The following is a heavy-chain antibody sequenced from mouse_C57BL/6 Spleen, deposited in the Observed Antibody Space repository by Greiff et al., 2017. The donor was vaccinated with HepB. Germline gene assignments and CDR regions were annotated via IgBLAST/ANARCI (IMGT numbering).Heavy chain of an antibody. CDR3: ARKGNDGYAFDY. Sequence: VQLQQSGAELAKPGASVKLSCKASGYTFTSYWMHWVKQRPGQGLEWIGYINPSSGYTKYNQKFKDKAKLTADKSSSTAYMQLSSLTYEDSAVYYCARKGNDGYAFDYWGQGTTLTVSS. J-gene: IGHJ2*01. CDR2: INPSSGYT. V-gene: IGHV1-7*01. D-gene: IGHD2-3*01. CDR1: GYTFTSYW.